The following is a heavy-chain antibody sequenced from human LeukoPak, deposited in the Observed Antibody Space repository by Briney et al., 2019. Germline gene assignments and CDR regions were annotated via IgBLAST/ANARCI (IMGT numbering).Heavy chain of an antibody. CDR1: GYTFTGYY. Sequence: GASVKVSCKASGYTFTGYYMHWVRQAPGQGLEWMGWMNPNSGNTGYAQKFQGRVTMTRNTSISTAYMKLSSLRSEDTAVYYCARANYGSDYWGQGTLVTVSS. V-gene: IGHV1-8*02. CDR2: MNPNSGNT. CDR3: ARANYGSDY. J-gene: IGHJ4*02. D-gene: IGHD4-17*01.